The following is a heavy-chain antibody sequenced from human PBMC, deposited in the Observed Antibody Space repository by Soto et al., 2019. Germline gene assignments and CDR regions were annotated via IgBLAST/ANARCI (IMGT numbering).Heavy chain of an antibody. CDR2: IYYSGNT. CDR3: ARDLHVDTTVGSPFDP. V-gene: IGHV4-31*03. Sequence: SETLYLTCTVSGGFISSGGYYWSWIRQHPGKGLEWIGYIYYSGNTYYNPSLKSRVTISVDTSKNQFSLKLSSVTAADTALYYCARDLHVDTTVGSPFDPWGQGTLVTVSS. CDR1: GGFISSGGYY. D-gene: IGHD5-18*01. J-gene: IGHJ5*02.